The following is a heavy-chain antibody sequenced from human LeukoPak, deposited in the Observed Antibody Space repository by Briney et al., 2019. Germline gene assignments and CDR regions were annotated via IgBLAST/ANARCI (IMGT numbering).Heavy chain of an antibody. Sequence: ASVKVSCKASGYTFTSNGISWVRQAPGQGLEWMGWISAYNGNTNYAQKLQGRVTMTTDTSTSTAYMELRSLRSDDTAVYYCARDLGIAVAGTADYWGQGTLVTVSS. CDR2: ISAYNGNT. CDR3: ARDLGIAVAGTADY. J-gene: IGHJ4*02. D-gene: IGHD6-19*01. CDR1: GYTFTSNG. V-gene: IGHV1-18*01.